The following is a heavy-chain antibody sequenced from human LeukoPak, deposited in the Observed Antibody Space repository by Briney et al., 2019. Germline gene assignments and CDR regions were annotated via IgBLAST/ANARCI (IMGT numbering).Heavy chain of an antibody. J-gene: IGHJ4*02. CDR2: ITPIFGTA. Sequence: ASVKVSCKASGGTFSSYAISWVRQAPGQGLEWMGGITPIFGTANYAQKFQGRVTITADESTSTAYMELSSLRSEDTAVYYCASRRGSGYDRFNYYFDYWGQGTLVTVSS. CDR1: GGTFSSYA. V-gene: IGHV1-69*13. CDR3: ASRRGSGYDRFNYYFDY. D-gene: IGHD5-12*01.